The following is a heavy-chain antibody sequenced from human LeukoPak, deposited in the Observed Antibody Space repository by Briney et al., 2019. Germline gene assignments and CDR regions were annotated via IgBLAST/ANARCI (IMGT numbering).Heavy chain of an antibody. CDR3: ARHSTSRDGYMFDY. Sequence: PSETLSLTCTVSGGSISSTIYYWVWIRQPPGKGLEWIGSIFYSGSTSYNPSLRSRVTLFVDTSHNQFSLKLSSVTAADTAVYYCARHSTSRDGYMFDYWGQGTLVTVSS. D-gene: IGHD5-24*01. CDR2: IFYSGST. CDR1: GGSISSTIYY. J-gene: IGHJ4*02. V-gene: IGHV4-39*01.